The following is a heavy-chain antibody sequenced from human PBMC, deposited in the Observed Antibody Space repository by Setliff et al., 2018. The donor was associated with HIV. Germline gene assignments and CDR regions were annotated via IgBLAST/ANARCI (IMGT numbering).Heavy chain of an antibody. CDR2: IIPMYGVT. V-gene: IGHV1-69*05. Sequence: SVKVSCKASGGTFSSYVISWVRQAPGQGPEWMGGIIPMYGVTNYAQKFQGRVTIATDESTSTAYMELSSLRSEDTAVYYCALPYCSGGNCWSSASLPPAGWFDPWGQGTLVTVS. CDR3: ALPYCSGGNCWSSASLPPAGWFDP. J-gene: IGHJ5*02. D-gene: IGHD2-15*01. CDR1: GGTFSSYV.